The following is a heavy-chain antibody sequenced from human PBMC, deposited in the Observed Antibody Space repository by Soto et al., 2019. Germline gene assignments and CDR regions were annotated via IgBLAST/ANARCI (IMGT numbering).Heavy chain of an antibody. CDR3: ARDRGEAAEPDIVVVPAAMSHAVGWFDP. CDR1: GGSISSGGYY. CDR2: IYYSGST. D-gene: IGHD2-2*01. V-gene: IGHV4-31*03. Sequence: QVQLQESGPGLVKPSQTLSLTCTVSGGSISSGGYYWSWIRQHPGKGLEWIGYIYYSGSTYYNPSLKSRVTISVDTSKNQFSLKLSSVTAADTAGYYCARDRGEAAEPDIVVVPAAMSHAVGWFDPWGQGTLVTVSS. J-gene: IGHJ5*02.